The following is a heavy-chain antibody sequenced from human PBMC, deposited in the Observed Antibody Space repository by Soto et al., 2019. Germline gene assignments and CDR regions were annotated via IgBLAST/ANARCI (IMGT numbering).Heavy chain of an antibody. Sequence: SETLSLTCAVSGGSISSGGYSWSWIRQPPGKGLEWIGYIYHSGSTYYNPSLKSRVTISVDRSKNQFSLKLSSVTAADTAVYYCARDLQRDGGFDPCGQGTLVTVSS. CDR1: GGSISSGGYS. V-gene: IGHV4-30-2*01. CDR3: ARDLQRDGGFDP. J-gene: IGHJ5*02. D-gene: IGHD4-4*01. CDR2: IYHSGST.